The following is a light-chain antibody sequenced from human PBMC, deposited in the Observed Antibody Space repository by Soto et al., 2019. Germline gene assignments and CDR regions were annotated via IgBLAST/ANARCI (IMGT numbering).Light chain of an antibody. CDR3: QHYGSSPWT. CDR2: GAS. V-gene: IGKV3-20*01. J-gene: IGKJ1*01. Sequence: IVMTQSPATLSVSPGARVPLSCRASQSVRSNLVWYQQRPGQAPRLLIYGASNRATGIPDRFSGSGSGTDFTLSISRLEPEDFAVYYCQHYGSSPWTFGQGTKVDIK. CDR1: QSVRSN.